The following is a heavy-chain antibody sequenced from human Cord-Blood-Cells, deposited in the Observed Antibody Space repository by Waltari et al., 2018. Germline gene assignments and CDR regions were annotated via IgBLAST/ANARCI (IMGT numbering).Heavy chain of an antibody. D-gene: IGHD7-27*01. Sequence: QVQLVEAGGGVVQPGRSLRLSCAASGFTFSSHARPWVRQAPGKGLEWVAVISYDGSNKYYADSVKGRFTISRDNSKNTLYLQMNSLRAEDTAVYYCARESGDAFDIWGQGTMVTVSS. J-gene: IGHJ3*02. CDR3: ARESGDAFDI. CDR2: ISYDGSNK. CDR1: GFTFSSHA. V-gene: IGHV3-30*04.